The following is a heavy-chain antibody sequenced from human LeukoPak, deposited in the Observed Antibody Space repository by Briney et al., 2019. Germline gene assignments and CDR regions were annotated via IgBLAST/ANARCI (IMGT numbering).Heavy chain of an antibody. Sequence: GASVKVSCKASGYTFTSYYMHWVRQAPGQGLEWMGIINPSGGSTSYAQKFQGRVTMTRDTSTSTVYMELSSLRSEDTAVYYCARGVWAYYDFLSGYYFFDYWGQGTLVTVSS. CDR2: INPSGGST. D-gene: IGHD3-9*01. J-gene: IGHJ4*02. V-gene: IGHV1-46*01. CDR3: ARGVWAYYDFLSGYYFFDY. CDR1: GYTFTSYY.